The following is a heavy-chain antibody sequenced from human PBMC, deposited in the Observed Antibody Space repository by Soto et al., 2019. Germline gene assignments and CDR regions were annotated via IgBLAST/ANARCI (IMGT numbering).Heavy chain of an antibody. CDR3: ARGPFRASAMDV. J-gene: IGHJ6*02. CDR2: TIPALGKT. CDR1: GDHFKKNV. V-gene: IGHV1-69*10. Sequence: SVKDYFKTSGDHFKKNVFTLVRQAPGHGLEWMGGTIPALGKTHCIEKFQGRVTITVDDATRTVYMEVRDLTSEDTAIYYCARGPFRASAMDVWGQGTTVTVSS. D-gene: IGHD3-10*01.